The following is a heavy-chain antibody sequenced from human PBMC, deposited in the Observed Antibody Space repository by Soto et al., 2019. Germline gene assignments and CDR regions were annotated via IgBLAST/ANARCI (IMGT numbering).Heavy chain of an antibody. CDR3: ARCGSLYWYFDL. D-gene: IGHD1-26*01. CDR1: GYTFTIYA. Sequence: ASVKVSCKASGYTFTIYAMHRVLQAPGQRLEWMGWINAGNGNTKYSQKFQGRVTITRDTSASTAYMELSSLRSEDTAVYYCARCGSLYWYFDLWGRGTLVTVSS. J-gene: IGHJ2*01. CDR2: INAGNGNT. V-gene: IGHV1-3*01.